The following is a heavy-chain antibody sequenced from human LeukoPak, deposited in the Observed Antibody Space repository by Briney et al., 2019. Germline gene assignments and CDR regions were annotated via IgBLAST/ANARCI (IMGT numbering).Heavy chain of an antibody. CDR1: GFTFSSYS. J-gene: IGHJ4*02. D-gene: IGHD3-3*01. V-gene: IGHV3-21*04. Sequence: GGSLRLSCAASGFTFSSYSVNWVRQAPGKGLEWVSSISSSSSYIYYADSVKGRFTISRDNAKNSLYLQMNSLRVDDTALYYCAKGVFGVNRAFDYWGQGTLVTVSS. CDR3: AKGVFGVNRAFDY. CDR2: ISSSSSYI.